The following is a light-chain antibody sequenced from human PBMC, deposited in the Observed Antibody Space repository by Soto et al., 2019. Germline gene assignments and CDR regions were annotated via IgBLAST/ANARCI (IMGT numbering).Light chain of an antibody. V-gene: IGKV3-15*01. CDR1: HSVSSN. CDR2: GAS. CDR3: QQYNLWHLPSWT. J-gene: IGKJ1*01. Sequence: EIVMTQSPATLSVSPGERATLSCRASHSVSSNVAWYQQKPGQAPRLLIYGASTRATGIPDRFSGSGSGTEFTLTISSLQSEDFAVYYCQQYNLWHLPSWTCGQGTKVEIK.